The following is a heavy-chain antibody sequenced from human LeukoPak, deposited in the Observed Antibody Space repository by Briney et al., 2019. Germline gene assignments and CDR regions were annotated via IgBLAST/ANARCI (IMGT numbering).Heavy chain of an antibody. V-gene: IGHV3-7*01. CDR2: IKQDGSEK. D-gene: IGHD1-26*01. Sequence: GGSLRLSCAASGFTFSSYWMSWVRQAPGKALEWVANIKQDGSEKYYVDSVRGRFTISRDDAKNSLYLQMNSLRAEDTAVYYCARDGGGSYYVYWGQGTLVTVSS. CDR3: ARDGGGSYYVY. CDR1: GFTFSSYW. J-gene: IGHJ4*02.